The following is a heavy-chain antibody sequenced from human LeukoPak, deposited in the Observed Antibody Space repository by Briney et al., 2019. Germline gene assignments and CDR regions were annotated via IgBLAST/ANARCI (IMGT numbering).Heavy chain of an antibody. Sequence: GGSLRLSCAAPGFTFSSYAMHWVRQAPGKGLEWVAVISYDGSNKYYADSVKGRFTISRDNSKNTLYLQMNSLRAEDTAVYYCARPYSSSWYYYFDYWGQGTLVTVSS. CDR1: GFTFSSYA. D-gene: IGHD6-13*01. CDR3: ARPYSSSWYYYFDY. J-gene: IGHJ4*02. CDR2: ISYDGSNK. V-gene: IGHV3-30*04.